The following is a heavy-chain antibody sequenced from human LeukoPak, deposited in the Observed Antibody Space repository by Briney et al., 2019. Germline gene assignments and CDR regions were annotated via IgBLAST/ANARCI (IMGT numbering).Heavy chain of an antibody. CDR2: IDWDDDK. CDR3: ARIRDSSSWDPFDY. Sequence: TLSLTCTVSGGSISSSSHYWGWIRQPPGKALEWLARIDWDDDKYYSTSLKTRLTISKDTSKNQVVLTMTNMDPVDTATYYCARIRDSSSWDPFDYWGQGTLVTVSS. V-gene: IGHV2-70*11. J-gene: IGHJ4*02. D-gene: IGHD6-13*01. CDR1: GGSISSSSHY.